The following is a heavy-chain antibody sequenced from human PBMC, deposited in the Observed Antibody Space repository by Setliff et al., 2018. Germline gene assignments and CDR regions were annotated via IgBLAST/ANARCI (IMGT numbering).Heavy chain of an antibody. V-gene: IGHV4-4*07. J-gene: IGHJ4*02. CDR1: RGSINSHY. CDR2: IFGSGST. D-gene: IGHD1-1*01. Sequence: PSETLSLTCTVSRGSINSHYWSWIRQPAGKGLEWIGRIFGSGSTNYNASLKSRVTMSIDTSKNQFFLKVRSVTAADTAVYYCARYRGSNNSPEDFDYWGLGTLVTVSS. CDR3: ARYRGSNNSPEDFDY.